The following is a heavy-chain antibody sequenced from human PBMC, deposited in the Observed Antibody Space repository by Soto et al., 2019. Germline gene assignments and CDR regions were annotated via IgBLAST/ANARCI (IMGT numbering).Heavy chain of an antibody. D-gene: IGHD6-19*01. CDR1: SASISSEQR. V-gene: IGHV4-4*02. CDR2: IHHSGST. Sequence: QMQLQESGPGLVKPSETLSLTCAVSSASISSEQRWSWVRQPPGKGLEWIGEIHHSGSTNKNPSLKSRVTMSVDKSKNQFSLNLNSATAADTAVYYCARSFGWYAIDQWGQGTLVIVSS. CDR3: ARSFGWYAIDQ. J-gene: IGHJ4*02.